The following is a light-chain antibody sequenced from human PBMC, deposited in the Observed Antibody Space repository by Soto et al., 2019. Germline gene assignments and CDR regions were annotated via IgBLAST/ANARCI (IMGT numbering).Light chain of an antibody. J-gene: IGLJ2*01. Sequence: QSVLTQPPSASGTPGQRVTISCSGSSSNIGSNYVYWYQQLPGTAPKLLIYRNNQRPSGVPDRFSGSKSGTSASLAISGLRSEDEVVYYCAPWDDSCSAVVCGGGTMVTVL. V-gene: IGLV1-47*01. CDR3: APWDDSCSAVV. CDR2: RNN. CDR1: SSNIGSNY.